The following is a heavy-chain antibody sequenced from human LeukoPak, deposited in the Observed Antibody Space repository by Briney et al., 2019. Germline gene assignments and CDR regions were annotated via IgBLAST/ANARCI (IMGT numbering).Heavy chain of an antibody. CDR2: IYYSGST. V-gene: IGHV4-59*01. J-gene: IGHJ6*03. D-gene: IGHD5-12*01. Sequence: SETLSLTCTVSGGSISNYYWSWIRQPPGKGLEWIGYIYYSGSTNYNPSLKSRVTISVDTSKNQFSLKLSSVTAADTAVYYCARDGYRVTGYYYYLDVWGKGTTVIVSS. CDR1: GGSISNYY. CDR3: ARDGYRVTGYYYYLDV.